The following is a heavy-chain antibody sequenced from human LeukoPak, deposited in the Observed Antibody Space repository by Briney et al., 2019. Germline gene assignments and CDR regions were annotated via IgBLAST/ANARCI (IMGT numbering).Heavy chain of an antibody. CDR1: GFTFSNYA. J-gene: IGHJ4*02. CDR3: ANSYTSSSRTPFDC. Sequence: GGSLRLSCAASGFTFSNYAMTWVRQAPGKGLEWVSSLSASGGSTYYADSVKGRFTISRDNSKNTLYLEMDSLRAEDTAVYYCANSYTSSSRTPFDCWGQGTLVTVSS. V-gene: IGHV3-23*01. D-gene: IGHD6-6*01. CDR2: LSASGGST.